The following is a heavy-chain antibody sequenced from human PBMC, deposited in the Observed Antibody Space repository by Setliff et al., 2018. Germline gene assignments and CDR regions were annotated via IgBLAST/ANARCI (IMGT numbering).Heavy chain of an antibody. Sequence: PSETLSLTCTVSGGSINSYHWNWIRQPPGKGLEWIGFVGYNGNTHYNPSLNSRATISVDTSKNQFSLKTTSVSAADTAVYYCARWGENSGRPDWRAFDIWGQGTMVTVSS. CDR1: GGSINSYH. D-gene: IGHD1-26*01. CDR2: VGYNGNT. V-gene: IGHV4-59*01. J-gene: IGHJ3*02. CDR3: ARWGENSGRPDWRAFDI.